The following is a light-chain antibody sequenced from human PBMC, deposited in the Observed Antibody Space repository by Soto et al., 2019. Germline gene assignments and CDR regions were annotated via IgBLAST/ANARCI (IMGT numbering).Light chain of an antibody. V-gene: IGKV1-5*01. CDR3: QSQAT. J-gene: IGKJ2*01. CDR2: DAS. CDR1: QSISSW. Sequence: DIQMTQSPSTLSASVGDRVTITCRASQSISSWLAWYQQKPGKAPKLLIYDASNLETGVPSRFSGSGSGTDFTFTISSLQPEDIATYYCQSQATFGQGTKVDIK.